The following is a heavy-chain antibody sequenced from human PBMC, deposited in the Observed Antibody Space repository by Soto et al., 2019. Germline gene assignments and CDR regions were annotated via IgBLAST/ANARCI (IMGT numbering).Heavy chain of an antibody. V-gene: IGHV4-30-2*01. CDR3: ARLYYYDSSGYYTARDAFDI. J-gene: IGHJ3*02. Sequence: TSETLSLTCAVSGGSISSGGYSWSWIRQPPGKGLEWIGYIYHSGSTYYNPSLKSRVTISVDRPKNQFSLKLSSVTAADTAVYYCARLYYYDSSGYYTARDAFDIWGQGTMVTVSS. CDR2: IYHSGST. CDR1: GGSISSGGYS. D-gene: IGHD3-22*01.